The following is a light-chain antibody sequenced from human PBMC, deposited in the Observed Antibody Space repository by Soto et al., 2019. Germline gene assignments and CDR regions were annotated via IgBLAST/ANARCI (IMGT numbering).Light chain of an antibody. V-gene: IGLV2-14*01. CDR2: DVS. CDR1: SSDVGSYNY. J-gene: IGLJ3*02. CDR3: SSYTTSSTRV. Sequence: QSALTQPASVSGSPGQSITISCTGTSSDVGSYNYVSWYQQHPAKAPKLMIYDVSNRPSGFSNRFSGSKSGNTASLTISGLQSEDDADYYCSSYTTSSTRVFGGGNKLTVL.